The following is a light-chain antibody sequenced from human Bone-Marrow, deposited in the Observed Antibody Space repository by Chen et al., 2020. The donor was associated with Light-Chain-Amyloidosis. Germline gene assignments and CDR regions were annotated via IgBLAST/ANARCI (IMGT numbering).Light chain of an antibody. Sequence: DSVMTQSPDSLAVSLGERATINCKSSQSVSSNSNNKNFLAWYQQQPGQPPKLLINWASTRESGVPARFSGGGSGSDFTLTISSLQAEDVAIYYCQQYLGIPYTFGQGTKLEIK. CDR2: WAS. CDR1: QSVSSNSNNKNF. V-gene: IGKV4-1*01. J-gene: IGKJ2*01. CDR3: QQYLGIPYT.